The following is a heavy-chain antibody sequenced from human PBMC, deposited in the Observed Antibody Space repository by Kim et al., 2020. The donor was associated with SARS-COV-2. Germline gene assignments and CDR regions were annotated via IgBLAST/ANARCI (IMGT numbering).Heavy chain of an antibody. CDR3: ARGKQWLDERRYNWFDP. CDR1: GYTFTSYA. D-gene: IGHD6-19*01. CDR2: INTNTGNP. V-gene: IGHV7-4-1*02. Sequence: ASVKVSCKASGYTFTSYAMNWVRQAPGQGLEWMGWINTNTGNPTYAQGFTGRFVFSLDTSVSTAYLQISSLKAEDTAVYYCARGKQWLDERRYNWFDPWGQGTLVTVSS. J-gene: IGHJ5*02.